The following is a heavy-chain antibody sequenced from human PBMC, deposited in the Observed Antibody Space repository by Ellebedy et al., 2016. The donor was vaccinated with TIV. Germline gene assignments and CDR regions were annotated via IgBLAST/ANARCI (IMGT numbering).Heavy chain of an antibody. J-gene: IGHJ4*02. D-gene: IGHD6-19*01. Sequence: GESLKISCAASGFSLSNYGMNWVRQAPGKGLEWLSFITGTSTSIDYADSVKGRFTISRDNADNSLFLQMNSLRVEDTAVYFCARTSHSGAWSPFDYWGQGTLVTVSS. CDR1: GFSLSNYG. CDR3: ARTSHSGAWSPFDY. CDR2: ITGTSTSI. V-gene: IGHV3-48*01.